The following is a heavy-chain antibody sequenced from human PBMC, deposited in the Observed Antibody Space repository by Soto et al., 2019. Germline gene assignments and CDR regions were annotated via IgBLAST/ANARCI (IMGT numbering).Heavy chain of an antibody. Sequence: PSETLSLTCTVSGSSISSGDYYWSWIRQPPGKGLEWIGYIYYSGSTNYNPSLKSRVTISVDTSKNQFSLKLSSVTAADTAVYYCASTYYGSGSYYFSGYYYYGMDVWGQGTTVTVSS. CDR1: GSSISSGDYY. V-gene: IGHV4-61*08. D-gene: IGHD3-10*01. J-gene: IGHJ6*02. CDR2: IYYSGST. CDR3: ASTYYGSGSYYFSGYYYYGMDV.